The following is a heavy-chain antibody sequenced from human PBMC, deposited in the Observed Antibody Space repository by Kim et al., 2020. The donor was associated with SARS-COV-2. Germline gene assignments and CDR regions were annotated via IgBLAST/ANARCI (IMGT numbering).Heavy chain of an antibody. Sequence: GGSLRLSCAASGFTFNNYAMSWVRQAPGKGLEWVSTIVGSGGSAYYADSVKGRFTMSRDNSKNTLYLQMNSLRAEDTAVYYCAKGIRSTSSFYFDYWGQGTLVSVSS. D-gene: IGHD2-2*01. J-gene: IGHJ4*02. CDR2: IVGSGGSA. CDR1: GFTFNNYA. CDR3: AKGIRSTSSFYFDY. V-gene: IGHV3-23*01.